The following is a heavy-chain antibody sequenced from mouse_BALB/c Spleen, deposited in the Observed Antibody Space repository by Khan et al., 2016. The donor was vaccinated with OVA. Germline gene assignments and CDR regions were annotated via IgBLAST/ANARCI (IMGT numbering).Heavy chain of an antibody. J-gene: IGHJ3*01. CDR1: GFTFSSFV. CDR3: TNGNYGWFAY. Sequence: EVELVESGGGLVEPGGSLKLSCAASGFTFSSFVMSWVSQTPEKRLEWVATISSAATYTYYPDSIKGRFTISRDNAKNTLYLHMNSLRSDATAIYYCTNGNYGWFAYWGLGTLVTVS. V-gene: IGHV5-9-1*01. D-gene: IGHD2-1*01. CDR2: ISSAATYT.